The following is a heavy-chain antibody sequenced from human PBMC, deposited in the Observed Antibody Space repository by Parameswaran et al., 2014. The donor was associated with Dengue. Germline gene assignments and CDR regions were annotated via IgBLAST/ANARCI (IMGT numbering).Heavy chain of an antibody. V-gene: IGHV5-51*01. Sequence: VRQMPGKGLEWMGIIYPGDSDTRYSPSFQGQVTISADKSISTAYLQWSSLKASDTAMYYCARLDYHFYYGMDLWGQGTTVTVSS. D-gene: IGHD5-12*01. CDR2: IYPGDSDT. CDR3: ARLDYHFYYGMDL. J-gene: IGHJ6*02.